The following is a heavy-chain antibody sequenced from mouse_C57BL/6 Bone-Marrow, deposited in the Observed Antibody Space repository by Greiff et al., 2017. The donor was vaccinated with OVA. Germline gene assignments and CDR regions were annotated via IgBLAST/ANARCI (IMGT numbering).Heavy chain of an antibody. CDR1: GYTFTEYT. CDR3: ARHEDSPLYYGSSSAWFAY. Sequence: QVQLQQSGAELVKPGASVKLSCKASGYTFTEYTIHWVKQRSGQGLEWIGWFYPGSGSIKYNEKFKDKATLTADKSSSTVYMELSRLTSEDSAVYFCARHEDSPLYYGSSSAWFAYWGQGTLVTVSA. V-gene: IGHV1-62-2*01. CDR2: FYPGSGSI. J-gene: IGHJ3*01. D-gene: IGHD1-1*01.